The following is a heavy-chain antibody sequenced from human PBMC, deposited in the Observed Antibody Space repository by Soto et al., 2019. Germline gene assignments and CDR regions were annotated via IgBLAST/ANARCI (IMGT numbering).Heavy chain of an antibody. Sequence: RGESLKISCKGSGYSFTSYWIGWVRQMPGKGLEWMGIIYPGDSDTRYSPSFQGQVTISADKSISTAYLQWSSLKASDTAMYYCARQRGYCSGGSCYSEGPYYYYGMDVWGQGTTVTV. D-gene: IGHD2-15*01. CDR2: IYPGDSDT. V-gene: IGHV5-51*01. J-gene: IGHJ6*02. CDR1: GYSFTSYW. CDR3: ARQRGYCSGGSCYSEGPYYYYGMDV.